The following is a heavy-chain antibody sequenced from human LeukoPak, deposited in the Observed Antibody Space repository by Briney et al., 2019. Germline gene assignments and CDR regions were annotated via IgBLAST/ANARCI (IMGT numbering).Heavy chain of an antibody. V-gene: IGHV3-23*01. J-gene: IGHJ4*02. CDR3: AKRGVVVRVILVGFHKEAYYFDS. D-gene: IGHD3-10*01. Sequence: GSLRLSCAVSGITLSNYGMTWVRQAPGKGLEWVAGISDTGGRTNYADSVKGRFTISRDNPKNTLYLQMNSLRAEDTAVYFCAKRGVVVRVILVGFHKEAYYFDSWGQGALVTVSS. CDR1: GITLSNYG. CDR2: ISDTGGRT.